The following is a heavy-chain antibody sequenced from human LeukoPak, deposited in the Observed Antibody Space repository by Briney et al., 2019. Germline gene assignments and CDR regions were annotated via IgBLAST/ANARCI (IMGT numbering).Heavy chain of an antibody. J-gene: IGHJ5*02. CDR3: ARGAYRDKNWFDP. Sequence: GGSLRLSCAASGFTFSSYSMNWVRQAPGKGLEWVSYISSSGSSIYYADSVKGRFTISRDNAKNSLYLQMNSLRAEDTAVYYCARGAYRDKNWFDPWGQGTLVTVSS. D-gene: IGHD2-21*01. CDR2: ISSSGSSI. CDR1: GFTFSSYS. V-gene: IGHV3-48*04.